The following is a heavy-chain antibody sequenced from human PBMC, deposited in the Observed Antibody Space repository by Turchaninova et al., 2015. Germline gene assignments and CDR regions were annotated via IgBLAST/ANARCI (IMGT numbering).Heavy chain of an antibody. CDR1: GGSFSGYY. V-gene: IGHV4-34*01. J-gene: IGHJ5*02. Sequence: QVQLQQWGAGLLKPSETLSLTCAVYGGSFSGYYWNWIRQHPGKGLAWIGEINHSGSPNYNPSLKSRVPISVETSKTQFSRQLSSVTAADTAVYYCASSLRGVAAAGTGWFDPWGQGTLVTVSS. CDR3: ASSLRGVAAAGTGWFDP. D-gene: IGHD6-13*01. CDR2: INHSGSP.